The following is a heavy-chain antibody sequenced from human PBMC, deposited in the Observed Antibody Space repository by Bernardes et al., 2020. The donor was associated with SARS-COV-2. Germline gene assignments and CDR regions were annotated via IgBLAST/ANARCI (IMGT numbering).Heavy chain of an antibody. Sequence: SEPLSLTCTVSGGSISSGGYYWSWLLQHPGKGLEWIGYIYYSGSTYYNPSLKSRVTISVDTSKNQFSLKLSSVTAADTAVYYCARAGGITIFGVVIIQGMDVWGQGTTVTVSS. CDR2: IYYSGST. V-gene: IGHV4-31*03. CDR1: GGSISSGGYY. D-gene: IGHD3-3*01. CDR3: ARAGGITIFGVVIIQGMDV. J-gene: IGHJ6*02.